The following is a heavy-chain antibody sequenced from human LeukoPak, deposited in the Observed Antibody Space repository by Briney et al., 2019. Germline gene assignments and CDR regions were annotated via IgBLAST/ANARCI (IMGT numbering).Heavy chain of an antibody. CDR1: GFRFSTSA. Sequence: ASVKVSCKTSGFRFSTSAISWVRQVPGQGLEWMGWISVSNGDTNYAQNLQGRVTMTTDTSTSTAHLELRSLRSDDTAVYYCVRDRARIEVVTTTSNFFDPWGQGTPVTVSS. D-gene: IGHD3-22*01. CDR3: VRDRARIEVVTTTSNFFDP. V-gene: IGHV1-18*01. J-gene: IGHJ5*02. CDR2: ISVSNGDT.